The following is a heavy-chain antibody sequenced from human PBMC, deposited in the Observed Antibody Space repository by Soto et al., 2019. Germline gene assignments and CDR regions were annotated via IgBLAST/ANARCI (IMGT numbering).Heavy chain of an antibody. CDR1: GYTFTSYA. Sequence: QVPLVQSGAEVKKPGASVKVSCKASGYTFTSYAMHWVRQAPGQRLEWMGWINAGNGNTKYSQKFQGRVTITRDTSASTAYMELSSLRSEDTAVYYCARKIEYCSSTSCYRVWFDPWGQGTLVTVSS. J-gene: IGHJ5*02. D-gene: IGHD2-2*01. CDR3: ARKIEYCSSTSCYRVWFDP. CDR2: INAGNGNT. V-gene: IGHV1-3*01.